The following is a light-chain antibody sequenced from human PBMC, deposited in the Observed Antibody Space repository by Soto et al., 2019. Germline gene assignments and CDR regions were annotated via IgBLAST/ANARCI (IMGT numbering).Light chain of an antibody. J-gene: IGLJ2*01. V-gene: IGLV1-44*01. Sequence: QSVLTQPPSASGTPGQRVTISCSGSSSNIGSNTVNWYQQLPGTAPKLFIYSNNQRPSGVPDRFSGSKSGTSASLAISGLQSEDEADYYCAVWDDILNGVVFGGGTQLTVL. CDR3: AVWDDILNGVV. CDR2: SNN. CDR1: SSNIGSNT.